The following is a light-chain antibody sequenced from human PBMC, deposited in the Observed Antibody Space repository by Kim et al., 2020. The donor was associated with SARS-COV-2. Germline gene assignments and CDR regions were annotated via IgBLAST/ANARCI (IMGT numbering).Light chain of an antibody. J-gene: IGKJ5*01. CDR1: QGISNS. CDR3: HQSASHPIT. V-gene: IGKV1-16*01. CDR2: GAS. Sequence: DIQMTQSPSSLSASVGDRVTITCRASQGISNSVAWIRQKPGKAPESLIYGASSLQRGVPSRFSGSGSGTDFTLTISSLQPEDFATYYCHQSASHPITFGQGTRLEIK.